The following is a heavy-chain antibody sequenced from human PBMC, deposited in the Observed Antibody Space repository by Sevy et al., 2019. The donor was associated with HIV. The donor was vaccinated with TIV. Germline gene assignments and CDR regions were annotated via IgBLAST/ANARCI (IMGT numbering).Heavy chain of an antibody. CDR2: MSYSGSS. CDR1: GGSVSSGSYY. CDR3: ARDDPGGRVGTSFGMDV. D-gene: IGHD1-26*01. Sequence: SETLSLTCTVSGGSVSSGSYYWSWIRQPPGKGLEWIGHMSYSGSSSNNPSFKSRGTISVDSSNNHFSLKLRSVTAADTAVYYCARDDPGGRVGTSFGMDVWGQGTTVTVSS. J-gene: IGHJ6*02. V-gene: IGHV4-61*03.